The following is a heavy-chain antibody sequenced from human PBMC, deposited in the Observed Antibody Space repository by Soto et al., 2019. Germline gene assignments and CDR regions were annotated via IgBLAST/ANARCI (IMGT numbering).Heavy chain of an antibody. CDR2: IDYSGNT. CDR1: GDSITNSDYY. J-gene: IGHJ6*02. CDR3: ARDWPYYYGFDV. Sequence: SETLSLTCTVSGDSITNSDYYWNWIRQSPGKGLEWIASIDYSGNTYYNPSLKSRVVRSADTSKNLFSLKLRSVTAADTALYFCARDWPYYYGFDVWGQGTTVTVSS. V-gene: IGHV4-30-4*01.